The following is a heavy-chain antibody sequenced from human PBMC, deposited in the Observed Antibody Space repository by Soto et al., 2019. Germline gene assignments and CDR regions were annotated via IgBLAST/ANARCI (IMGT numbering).Heavy chain of an antibody. D-gene: IGHD2-2*01. CDR1: GFTFSSYG. CDR3: AKDRYPSPLLSFLAH. V-gene: IGHV3-30*18. CDR2: ISYDGSNK. Sequence: PGGSLRLSCAASGFTFSSYGMHWFRQAPGKGLEWVAVISYDGSNKYYADSVKGRFTISRDNSKNTLYLQMNSLRAEDTAVYYCAKDRYPSPLLSFLAHRGQRPLVTLPS. J-gene: IGHJ4*02.